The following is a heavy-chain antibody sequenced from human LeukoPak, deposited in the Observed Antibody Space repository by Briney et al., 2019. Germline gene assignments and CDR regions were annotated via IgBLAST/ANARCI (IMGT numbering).Heavy chain of an antibody. V-gene: IGHV4-4*07. CDR3: ARGGVVDYTPAGYYYMDV. Sequence: TSETLSLTCTAPGGSFSSYYWSWFRQPAGKGLEWIGRIYTSGSTNYNPSLKSRVTMSVDTSKNQFSLKLSSVTAADTAVYYCARGGVVDYTPAGYYYMDVWGKGTTVTVSS. D-gene: IGHD2-2*01. CDR2: IYTSGST. J-gene: IGHJ6*03. CDR1: GGSFSSYY.